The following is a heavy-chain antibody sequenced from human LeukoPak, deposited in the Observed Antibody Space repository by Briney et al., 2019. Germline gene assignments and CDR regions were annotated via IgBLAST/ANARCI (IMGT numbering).Heavy chain of an antibody. V-gene: IGHV3-13*01. D-gene: IGHD3-9*01. J-gene: IGHJ4*02. CDR1: GFTFSSYD. CDR3: ARVHYDILTGNDY. CDR2: IGTAGEI. Sequence: GGSLRLSCAASGFTFSSYDIHWVRQATGKGLEWVSGIGTAGEIYYPSSVKGRFTISRENAKNSLYLQMNSLRAGDTAVYYCARVHYDILTGNDYWGQGTLVTVSS.